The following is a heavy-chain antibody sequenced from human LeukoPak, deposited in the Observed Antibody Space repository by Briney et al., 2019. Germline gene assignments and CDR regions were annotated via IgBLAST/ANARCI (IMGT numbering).Heavy chain of an antibody. CDR1: GGSISGSY. CDR3: ARQPHYGYNSRLEY. J-gene: IGHJ4*02. CDR2: IYDSGSN. D-gene: IGHD5-24*01. V-gene: IGHV4-59*08. Sequence: SETLSLTCTVSGGSISGSYWSWIRQPPGQGLESIGYIYDSGSNNKNPSLRSRVTLPVDTSKNQFSLNLTSVTAADTAVYFCARQPHYGYNSRLEYWGQGILVTVSS.